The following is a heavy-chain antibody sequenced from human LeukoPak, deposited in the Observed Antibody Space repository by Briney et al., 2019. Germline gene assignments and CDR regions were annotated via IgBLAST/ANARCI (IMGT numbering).Heavy chain of an antibody. D-gene: IGHD3-10*01. CDR1: GGTLSSYV. Sequence: ASVKVSCKTAGGTLSSYVFSWVRQAPGQGLEWMGGIIPIFDTAKYAQKFQGRVTITADESTSTAYMELSSLRSEDTAVYYCATGLKYYYGSGDNYWGQGTLVTVSS. J-gene: IGHJ4*02. CDR3: ATGLKYYYGSGDNY. V-gene: IGHV1-69*13. CDR2: IIPIFDTA.